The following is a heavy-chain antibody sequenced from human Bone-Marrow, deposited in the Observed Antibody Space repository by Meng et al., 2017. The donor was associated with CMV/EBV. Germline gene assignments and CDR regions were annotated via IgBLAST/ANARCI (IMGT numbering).Heavy chain of an antibody. CDR2: IIPIFGTA. D-gene: IGHD6-19*01. Sequence: SVKVSCKASGYTFTNYDISWVRQAPGQGLEWMGGIIPIFGTANYAQKFQGRVTITTDESTSTAYMELSSLRSEDTAVYYCARVGGEWLVLSPYFQHWGQGTMVTVSS. CDR3: ARVGGEWLVLSPYFQH. J-gene: IGHJ1*01. V-gene: IGHV1-69*05. CDR1: GYTFTNYD.